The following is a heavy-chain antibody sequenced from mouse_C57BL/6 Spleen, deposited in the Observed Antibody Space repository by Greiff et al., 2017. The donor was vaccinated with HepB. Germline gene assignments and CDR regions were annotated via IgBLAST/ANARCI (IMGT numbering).Heavy chain of an antibody. J-gene: IGHJ2*01. CDR1: GFNIKDDY. CDR2: IDPENGDT. D-gene: IGHD2-2*01. V-gene: IGHV14-4*01. Sequence: VQLQQSGAELVRPGASVKLSCTASGFNIKDDYMHWVKQRPEQGLEWIGWIDPENGDTEYASKFQGKATITADTSSNTAYLQLSSLTSEDTAVYDCTTDGYDVRVFDYWGQGTTLTVSS. CDR3: TTDGYDVRVFDY.